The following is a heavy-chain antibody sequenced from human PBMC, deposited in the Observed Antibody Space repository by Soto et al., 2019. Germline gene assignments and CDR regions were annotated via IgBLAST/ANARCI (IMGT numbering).Heavy chain of an antibody. CDR3: ARDDRLVTKYYFDY. CDR2: IYYSGST. V-gene: IGHV4-39*02. J-gene: IGHJ4*02. D-gene: IGHD6-19*01. CDR1: GGSISSSSYY. Sequence: TSETLSLTCTVSGGSISSSSYYWGWIRQPPGKGLEWIGSIYYSGSTYYNPSLKSRVTISVDTSKNQFSLKLSSVTAADTAVYYCARDDRLVTKYYFDYWGQGTLVTVSS.